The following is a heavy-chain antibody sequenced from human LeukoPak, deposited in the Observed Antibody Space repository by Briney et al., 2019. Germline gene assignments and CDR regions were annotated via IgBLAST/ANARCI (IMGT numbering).Heavy chain of an antibody. Sequence: SETLSLTCTDSGGSISSHFWTWIRQPPGKGLEWIGHAHYSGSTNYNPSLKSRVTISVDTSKNQFSLKLSSVTAADTAVYHCARSFGTAYYHNYLDVWGKGTTVTVSS. J-gene: IGHJ6*03. V-gene: IGHV4-59*11. CDR3: ARSFGTAYYHNYLDV. CDR2: AHYSGST. D-gene: IGHD1-1*01. CDR1: GGSISSHF.